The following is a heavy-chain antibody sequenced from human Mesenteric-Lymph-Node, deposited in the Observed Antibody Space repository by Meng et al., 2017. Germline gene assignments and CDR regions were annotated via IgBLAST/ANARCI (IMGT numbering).Heavy chain of an antibody. J-gene: IGHJ5*02. Sequence: QVQLGKSGAQLKKPGSSVKVSCKASGGTFTYYAFTWVRQAPGQGLEWMGGIIPIFGTPYYAQRFHGRVIVARDTSTNTVYMVLTSLTSQDTAVYYCATDNSEGDRYWWFDPWGQGPLVTVSS. D-gene: IGHD2-21*02. V-gene: IGHV1-69*05. CDR1: GGTFTYYA. CDR2: IIPIFGTP. CDR3: ATDNSEGDRYWWFDP.